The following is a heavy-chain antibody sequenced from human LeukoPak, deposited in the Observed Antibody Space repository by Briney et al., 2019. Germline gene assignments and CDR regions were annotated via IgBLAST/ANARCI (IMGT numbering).Heavy chain of an antibody. D-gene: IGHD3-22*01. CDR3: ARDSGGYYNYYYYYGMDV. J-gene: IGHJ6*02. CDR2: IWYDGSNK. V-gene: IGHV3-33*01. CDR1: GFTFSSYG. Sequence: PGGSLRLSCAASGFTFSSYGMHWVSQAPGKGLEWVAVIWYDGSNKYYADSVKGRFTISRDNSKNTLYLQMNSLRAEDTAVYYCARDSGGYYNYYYYYGMDVWGQGTTVTVSS.